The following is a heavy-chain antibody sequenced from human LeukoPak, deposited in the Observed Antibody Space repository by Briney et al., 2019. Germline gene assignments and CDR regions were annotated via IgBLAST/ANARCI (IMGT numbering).Heavy chain of an antibody. J-gene: IGHJ4*02. D-gene: IGHD3-10*01. Sequence: SETLSLTCTVSGGSISSSSYYWSWIRQPPGKGLEWIGEINHSGSTNYNPSLKSRVTISVDTSKNQFSLKLSSVTAADTAVYYCASPGVGEAPGTFDYWGQGTLVTVSS. V-gene: IGHV4-39*01. CDR2: INHSGST. CDR3: ASPGVGEAPGTFDY. CDR1: GGSISSSSYY.